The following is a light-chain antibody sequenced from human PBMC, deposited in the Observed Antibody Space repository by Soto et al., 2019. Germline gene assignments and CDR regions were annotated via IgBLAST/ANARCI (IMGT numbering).Light chain of an antibody. Sequence: QSVLTQPPSVSRSPGQSVNISCTGPSTDFVSYNRVSWYQQPPGTAPILIIYEASNRPSGVPDRFSGSKSGNTASLTISGLQAADEADYYCSLYTSENTYVFGTGTKVTVL. CDR1: STDFVSYNR. V-gene: IGLV2-18*01. CDR2: EAS. CDR3: SLYTSENTYV. J-gene: IGLJ1*01.